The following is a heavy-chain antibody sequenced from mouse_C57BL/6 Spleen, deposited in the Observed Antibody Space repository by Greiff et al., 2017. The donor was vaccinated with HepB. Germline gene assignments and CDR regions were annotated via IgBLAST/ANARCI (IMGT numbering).Heavy chain of an antibody. J-gene: IGHJ3*01. CDR2: INPSSGYT. D-gene: IGHD3-2*02. CDR3: ARSLTAQATPFSY. Sequence: QVQLKESGAELAKPGASVKLSCKASGYTFTSYWMHWVKQRPGQGLEWIGYINPSSGYTKYNQKFKDKATLTADKSSSTAYMQLSSLTYEDSAVYYCARSLTAQATPFSYWGQGTLVTVSA. V-gene: IGHV1-7*01. CDR1: GYTFTSYW.